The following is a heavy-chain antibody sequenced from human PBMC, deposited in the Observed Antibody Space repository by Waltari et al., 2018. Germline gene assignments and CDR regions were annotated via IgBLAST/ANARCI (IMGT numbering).Heavy chain of an antibody. V-gene: IGHV4-34*01. D-gene: IGHD5-18*01. J-gene: IGHJ4*02. CDR2: INDIGTT. CDR1: GGPFSGYS. CDR3: ARRGRGYTYSYLPF. Sequence: QVKLEQWGTGLLKPSENLSLTCAVDGGPFSGYSWTWIRQPPGKGLEWIGEINDIGTTNYNVSLRSRITMSIDTAKKQFSLILRSVTAADTAVYYCARRGRGYTYSYLPFWAQGTQVTVSS.